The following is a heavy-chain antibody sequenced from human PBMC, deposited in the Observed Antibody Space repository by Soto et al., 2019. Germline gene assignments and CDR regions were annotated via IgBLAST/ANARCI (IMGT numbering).Heavy chain of an antibody. CDR3: ARGLILWFGELSRRGGYYYYMDV. V-gene: IGHV4-34*01. D-gene: IGHD3-10*01. CDR1: GGSFSGYQ. Sequence: QVQLPQWGAGLLKRSETLSLTCAVYGGSFSGYQWSWIRQTPGKGLEWFGEINDSGNINYNPSLKSRVTNLIDTPKKQISLKLSSVTAADTAVYYCARGLILWFGELSRRGGYYYYMDVWGKGTRVTVSS. CDR2: INDSGNI. J-gene: IGHJ6*03.